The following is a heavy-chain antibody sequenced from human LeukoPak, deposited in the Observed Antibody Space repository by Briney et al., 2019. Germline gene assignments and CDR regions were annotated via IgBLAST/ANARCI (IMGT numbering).Heavy chain of an antibody. Sequence: SETLSLTCSVSGGSLTNYYWGWIRQPPGKGLEWIGYIYYSGSTNYNPSLKSRVTISVDTSKNQFSLKLSSVTAADTAVYYCARTKFGESPNFDYWAREPWSPSPQ. J-gene: IGHJ4*02. CDR2: IYYSGST. CDR3: ARTKFGESPNFDY. CDR1: GGSLTNYY. D-gene: IGHD3-10*02. V-gene: IGHV4-59*08.